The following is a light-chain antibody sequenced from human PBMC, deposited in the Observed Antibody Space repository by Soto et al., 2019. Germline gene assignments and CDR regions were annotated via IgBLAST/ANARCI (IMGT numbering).Light chain of an antibody. CDR3: SSYAGRNTLV. CDR2: EVS. V-gene: IGLV2-8*01. CDR1: SSDVGGYNY. J-gene: IGLJ2*01. Sequence: QSALTQPPSASGSPGQSVTISCTGTSSDVGGYNYVSWYQQHPGKVPKLMIYEVSKRPSGVPDRFSGFKSGNTASLTVSGLQAEDEADYYFSSYAGRNTLVFGGGTKLTVL.